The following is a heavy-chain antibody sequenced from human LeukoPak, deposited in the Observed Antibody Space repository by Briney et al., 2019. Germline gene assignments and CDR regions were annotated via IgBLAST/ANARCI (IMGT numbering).Heavy chain of an antibody. CDR2: INPNSGGT. J-gene: IGHJ3*02. CDR3: ARALVVTGAFDI. V-gene: IGHV1-2*02. Sequence: ASVKVSCKASGYTFTGYYMHWVRQAPGQGLKWMGWINPNSGGTNYAQKFQGRVTMTRDTSISTAYMELSRLRSDDTAVYYCARALVVTGAFDIWGQGTMVTVSS. D-gene: IGHD4-23*01. CDR1: GYTFTGYY.